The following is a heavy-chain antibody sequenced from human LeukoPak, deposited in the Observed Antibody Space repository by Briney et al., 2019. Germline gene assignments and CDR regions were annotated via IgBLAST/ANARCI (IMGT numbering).Heavy chain of an antibody. J-gene: IGHJ3*02. CDR2: TYYRSKWYN. D-gene: IGHD6-13*01. V-gene: IGHV6-1*01. Sequence: SQTLSLTCAISGDSVSSNSAGWNWIRQSPSRGLEWLGRTYYRSKWYNEYAVSVKSRITINPDTSMNQFSLQLNFVTPDDTAVYYCVRHEAGDDPFDIRGQGTMVTVSS. CDR3: VRHEAGDDPFDI. CDR1: GDSVSSNSAG.